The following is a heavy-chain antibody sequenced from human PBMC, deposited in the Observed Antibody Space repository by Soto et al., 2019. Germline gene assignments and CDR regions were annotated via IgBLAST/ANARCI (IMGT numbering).Heavy chain of an antibody. J-gene: IGHJ5*02. CDR3: ARDLGRSFDWFDP. V-gene: IGHV4-59*01. D-gene: IGHD6-13*01. Sequence: SETLSLTCTVSGGSISSYYWSWIRQPPGKGLEWIGDIYYSGSTNYNPSLKSRVTISVDTSKNQFSLKLSSVTAADTAVYYCARDLGRSFDWFDPWGQGTLVTVS. CDR2: IYYSGST. CDR1: GGSISSYY.